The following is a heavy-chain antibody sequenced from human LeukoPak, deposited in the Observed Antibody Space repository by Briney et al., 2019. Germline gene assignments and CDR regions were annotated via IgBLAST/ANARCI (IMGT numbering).Heavy chain of an antibody. V-gene: IGHV3-23*01. J-gene: IGHJ4*02. CDR1: GFTLNNYA. Sequence: GGSLRLSCAASGFTLNNYAMSWVRQAPGKGLEWVSATSSSDAGTYHADSVRGRFTISRDNSKNTLYLQMNSLRVEDTAVYYCAKGLKYGDYLYYFDYWGQGTLVTVSS. CDR3: AKGLKYGDYLYYFDY. D-gene: IGHD4-17*01. CDR2: TSSSDAGT.